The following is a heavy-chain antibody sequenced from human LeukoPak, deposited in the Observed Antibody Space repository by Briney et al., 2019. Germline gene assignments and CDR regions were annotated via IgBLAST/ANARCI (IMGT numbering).Heavy chain of an antibody. V-gene: IGHV3-23*01. J-gene: IGHJ3*02. D-gene: IGHD4-17*01. CDR3: GRDPNGDYVGAFEM. Sequence: GGSLRLSCAGSGFTFNNYAMTRVRQAPERGLEWVSSITSGGGTNYADSVKGRFTISRDNSRNTLYLQMNGLRAEDTAVYFCGRDPNGDYVGAFEMWGQGTKVTVSS. CDR2: ITSGGGT. CDR1: GFTFNNYA.